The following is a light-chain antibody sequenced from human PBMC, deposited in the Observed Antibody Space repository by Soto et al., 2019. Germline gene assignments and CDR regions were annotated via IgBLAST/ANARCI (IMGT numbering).Light chain of an antibody. J-gene: IGKJ1*01. CDR2: AAT. V-gene: IGKV1-39*01. CDR1: QSISSY. CDR3: QQSYSTPRWT. Sequence: DNRITQSPFFLSSSVGARVPITFPASQSISSYLNWYQQKPGKAPKLLIYAATCLQSGVPSRSSGSRSGTDFTLTISSLQPEDFATYYCQQSYSTPRWTVGRGTKVEIK.